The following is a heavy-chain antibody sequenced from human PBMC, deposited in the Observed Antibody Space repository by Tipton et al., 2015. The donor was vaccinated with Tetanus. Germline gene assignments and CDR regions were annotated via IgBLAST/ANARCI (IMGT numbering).Heavy chain of an antibody. Sequence: SLRLSCVVSGGSISSSNWWSWVRQPPGKGLEWIADIYHTGSSNYNPSLKSRATISVDRSKNQFSLSLSSVTAADTAVYYCATQGGYPFHDWGQGTLVTVSS. CDR2: IYHTGSS. CDR1: GGSISSSNW. D-gene: IGHD3-16*02. CDR3: ATQGGYPFHD. J-gene: IGHJ4*02. V-gene: IGHV4-4*02.